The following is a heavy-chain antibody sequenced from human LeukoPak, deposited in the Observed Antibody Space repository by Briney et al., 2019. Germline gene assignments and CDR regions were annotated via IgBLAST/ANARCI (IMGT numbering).Heavy chain of an antibody. CDR3: AGRGTSSGTFDI. CDR1: GGSITNLNFY. D-gene: IGHD2-2*01. Sequence: SETLSLTCTVSGGSITNLNFYWTWIRQPAGKRLEWIGRIYTSGGTNYNPSLKSRVTMSVDKSKNQISLKLASLTAADTALYYCAGRGTSSGTFDIWGPGTFVTVSS. CDR2: IYTSGGT. V-gene: IGHV4-61*02. J-gene: IGHJ3*02.